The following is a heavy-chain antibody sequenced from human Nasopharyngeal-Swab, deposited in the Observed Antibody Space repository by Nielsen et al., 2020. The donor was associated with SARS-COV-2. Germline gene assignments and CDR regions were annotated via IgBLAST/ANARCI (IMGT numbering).Heavy chain of an antibody. CDR1: GGSIGSYY. D-gene: IGHD1-26*01. CDR3: ARRETIVGSFDY. CDR2: IYYSGST. J-gene: IGHJ4*02. V-gene: IGHV4-59*08. Sequence: GSLRLSCTVSGGSIGSYYWTWIRQSPGKGLEWIGYIYYSGSTDYNPSLKGRVTISVDTSKNQFSLKLNSVTAADTAVYYCARRETIVGSFDYWGQGTLVTVSS.